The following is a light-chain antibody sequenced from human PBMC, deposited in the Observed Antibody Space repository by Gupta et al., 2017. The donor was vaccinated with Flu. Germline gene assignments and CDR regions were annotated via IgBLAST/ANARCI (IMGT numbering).Light chain of an antibody. CDR2: AAS. CDR1: QSISSY. V-gene: IGKV1-39*01. CDR3: QQSYSTPFT. J-gene: IGKJ3*01. Sequence: GDRVTITCRASQSISSYLNWYQQKPGKAPKLLIYAASSLQSGVPSRFSGSGSGTDFTLNISSLQPEDFATYYCQQSYSTPFTFGPGTKVDIK.